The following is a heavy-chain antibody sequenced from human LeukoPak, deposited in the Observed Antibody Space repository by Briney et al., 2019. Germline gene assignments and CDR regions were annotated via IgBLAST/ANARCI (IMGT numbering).Heavy chain of an antibody. Sequence: GGSLRLSCAASGFTVSSNYMSWVRQAPGKGLGWVSVIYSGGSTYYTDSVKGRFTISRDNSKNTLYLQMNSLRAEDTAVYYCARDRPGYSSGWYSDYWGQGTLVTVSS. CDR1: GFTVSSNY. V-gene: IGHV3-53*01. CDR3: ARDRPGYSSGWYSDY. D-gene: IGHD6-19*01. CDR2: IYSGGST. J-gene: IGHJ4*02.